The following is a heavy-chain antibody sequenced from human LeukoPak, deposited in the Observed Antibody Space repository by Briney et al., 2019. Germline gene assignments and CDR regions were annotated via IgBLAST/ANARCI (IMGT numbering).Heavy chain of an antibody. Sequence: GGSLRLSCAASGFTFNTYTMNWVRQAPGKGLEWVSYISGSSGIIDYADSVRGRFTVSRDNAKTSLYLQMNSLRAEDTAMYYCTTSDCEYWGQGTLVTVSS. CDR1: GFTFNTYT. J-gene: IGHJ4*02. CDR3: TTSDCEY. CDR2: ISGSSGII. V-gene: IGHV3-48*04.